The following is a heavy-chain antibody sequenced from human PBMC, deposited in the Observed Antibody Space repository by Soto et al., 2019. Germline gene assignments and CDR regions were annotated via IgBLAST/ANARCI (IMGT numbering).Heavy chain of an antibody. Sequence: VASVKVSCKASGDSFSKYTVNWVRQAPRQGLEWVGGVIPRFGTTNFAPTLQGRVTITADQSMNTVYMELSSLRSEDTALYYCARGRGLYNSGRSQLDSWGQGTLVTVSS. J-gene: IGHJ4*02. CDR3: ARGRGLYNSGRSQLDS. CDR2: VIPRFGTT. V-gene: IGHV1-69*13. CDR1: GDSFSKYT. D-gene: IGHD1-1*01.